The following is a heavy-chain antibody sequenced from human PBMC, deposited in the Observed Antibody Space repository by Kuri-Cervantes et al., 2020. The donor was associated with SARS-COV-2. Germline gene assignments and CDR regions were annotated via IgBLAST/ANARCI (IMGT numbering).Heavy chain of an antibody. CDR1: GFTFSSYA. V-gene: IGHV3-23*01. Sequence: GESLKISCAASGFTFSSYAMSWVRQAPGKGLEWVSAISGSGGSTYYADSVKGRFTISRDNSKDTLYLQMNSLRAEDTAVYYCAKDRPGYSYGYGYAFDIWGQGTMVTV. J-gene: IGHJ3*02. D-gene: IGHD5-18*01. CDR3: AKDRPGYSYGYGYAFDI. CDR2: ISGSGGST.